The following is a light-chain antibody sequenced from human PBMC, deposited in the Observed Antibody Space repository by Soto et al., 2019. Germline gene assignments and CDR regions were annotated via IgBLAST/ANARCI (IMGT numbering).Light chain of an antibody. CDR1: QSVTSTY. V-gene: IGKV3-20*01. CDR2: ATS. CDR3: QQSARTPYT. J-gene: IGKJ2*01. Sequence: EIVLTQSPGTLSLSPGERATLSCRAIQSVTSTYLAWYQHKRGQAPRLLIYATSSRATGIPDRFSGSGSGTDFTLTINRLEPEDFAVYYCQQSARTPYTFGQGTKLDIK.